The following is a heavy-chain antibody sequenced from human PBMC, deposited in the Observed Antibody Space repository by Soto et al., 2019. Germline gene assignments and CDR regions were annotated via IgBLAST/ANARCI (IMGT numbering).Heavy chain of an antibody. CDR2: IFYSGTT. CDR3: ARDLWVEPELYYYGMDV. Sequence: SETLSLTCTVSGDSISSADYYWSWIRQTPGKGLEWIGHIFYSGTTYYNPSLKSRLTISVDTSKNHFSLRLTSVTAADTAVHYCARDLWVEPELYYYGMDVWGQGTTVTVSS. J-gene: IGHJ6*02. V-gene: IGHV4-30-4*01. CDR1: GDSISSADYY. D-gene: IGHD1-1*01.